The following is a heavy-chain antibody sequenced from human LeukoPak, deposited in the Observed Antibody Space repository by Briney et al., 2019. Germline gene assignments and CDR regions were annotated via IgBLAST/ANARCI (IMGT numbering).Heavy chain of an antibody. Sequence: SQTLSLTCTVSGGSISSGSYYWSWIRQPPGKGLEWIAYIYYSGSTNYDPSLKSRVTISVDTSKNQFSLKLTSVTAADTAVYYCARLSRIAAAGRYDYHSLDVWGKGTTVTVSS. CDR3: ARLSRIAAAGRYDYHSLDV. V-gene: IGHV4-61*01. J-gene: IGHJ6*04. CDR1: GGSISSGSYY. D-gene: IGHD6-13*01. CDR2: IYYSGST.